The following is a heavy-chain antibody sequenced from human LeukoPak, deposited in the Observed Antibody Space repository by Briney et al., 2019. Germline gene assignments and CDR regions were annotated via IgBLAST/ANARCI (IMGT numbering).Heavy chain of an antibody. D-gene: IGHD3-22*01. CDR1: GYTFTGYY. CDR3: ARPYYYDGYFDY. Sequence: ASVKVSCKASGYTFTGYYMHWVRQAPGQGLEWMGWINPNSGGTNYAQKFQGRVTMTRDTSISTAYMELSRLRSDDTAVYYCARPYYYDGYFDYWGQGTLVTVSS. V-gene: IGHV1-2*02. J-gene: IGHJ4*02. CDR2: INPNSGGT.